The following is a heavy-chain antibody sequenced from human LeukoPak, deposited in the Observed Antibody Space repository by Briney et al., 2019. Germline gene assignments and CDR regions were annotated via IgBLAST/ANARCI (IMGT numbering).Heavy chain of an antibody. D-gene: IGHD4-11*01. CDR3: ARQDYSNYFNYYYYYMDV. Sequence: PSETLSLTCTVSGGSISSYYWSWIRQPPGKGLEWIGYIYTSGSTNYNPSLKSRVTISVDTSKNQFSLKLNSVTAADTAVYYCARQDYSNYFNYYYYYMDVWGKGTSVTVSS. CDR2: IYTSGST. CDR1: GGSISSYY. J-gene: IGHJ6*03. V-gene: IGHV4-4*09.